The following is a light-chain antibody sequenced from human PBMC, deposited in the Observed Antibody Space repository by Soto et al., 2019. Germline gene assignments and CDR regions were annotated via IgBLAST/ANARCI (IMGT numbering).Light chain of an antibody. CDR3: QQYSVYRT. CDR1: QSISTW. J-gene: IGKJ1*01. Sequence: DIQMTQSPSTLSASVGDRVTITCRASQSISTWLAWYQQKPGRAPKILIYRASTLESGVPSRFSGSGSWTEFTLTISSLQPDDFATYYCQQYSVYRTFGQGTKVEFK. V-gene: IGKV1-5*03. CDR2: RAS.